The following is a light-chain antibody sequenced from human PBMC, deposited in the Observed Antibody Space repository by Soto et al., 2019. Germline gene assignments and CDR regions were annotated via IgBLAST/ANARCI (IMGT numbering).Light chain of an antibody. CDR1: QTISFY. V-gene: IGKV1-39*01. CDR3: QQSFSTPHT. J-gene: IGKJ2*01. Sequence: IQMTQSPSSLSASVGDTVTITCRASQTISFYLNWYQQKPGRTPNLLIYATSSLQSGVPSRFDGSGSGTEFTLNISSLQPADFATYYCQQSFSTPHTFGQGTKLELK. CDR2: ATS.